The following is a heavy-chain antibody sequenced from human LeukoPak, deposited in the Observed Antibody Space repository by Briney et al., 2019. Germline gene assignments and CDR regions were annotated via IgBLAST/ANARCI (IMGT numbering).Heavy chain of an antibody. J-gene: IGHJ6*03. V-gene: IGHV4-4*07. CDR1: GGPISSYY. CDR2: LFPGVST. CDR3: ARLKFYDSTGYSPGHYMDV. Sequence: KPSETLSLTCTVPGGPISSYYWSWIRQTAGKGLEWIGRLFPGVSTNYNPSLKSRVTMSVDTSKNQFALKLSAVTAADTAVYYCARLKFYDSTGYSPGHYMDVWGKGTTVTVSS. D-gene: IGHD3-22*01.